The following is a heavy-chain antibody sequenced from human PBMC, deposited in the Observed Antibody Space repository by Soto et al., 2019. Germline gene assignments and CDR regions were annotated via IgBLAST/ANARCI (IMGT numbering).Heavy chain of an antibody. V-gene: IGHV1-3*01. CDR2: INAGNGNT. CDR1: GYTFTSYA. D-gene: IGHD2-15*01. CDR3: ARIQRGCSGGSCYPVGAFDI. J-gene: IGHJ3*02. Sequence: QVQLVQSGAEVKKPGASVKVSCKASGYTFTSYAMHWVRQAPGQRLEWMGWINAGNGNTKYSQKFQGRVTITRDTSESTAYMELSSLRSEDTAVYYCARIQRGCSGGSCYPVGAFDIWGQGTMVTVSS.